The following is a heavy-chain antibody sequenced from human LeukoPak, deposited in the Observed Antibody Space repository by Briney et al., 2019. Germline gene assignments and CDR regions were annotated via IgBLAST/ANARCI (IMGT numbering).Heavy chain of an antibody. V-gene: IGHV4-39*07. D-gene: IGHD6-19*01. CDR1: GGSISSSSYY. CDR3: ARTDNWYSSGWYGRFFDY. J-gene: IGHJ4*02. Sequence: SETLSPTCTVSGGSISSSSYYWGWIRQPPGKGLEWIGSIYYSGSTYYNPSLKSRVTISVDTSKNQFSLKLSSVTAADTAVYYCARTDNWYSSGWYGRFFDYWGQGTLVTVSS. CDR2: IYYSGST.